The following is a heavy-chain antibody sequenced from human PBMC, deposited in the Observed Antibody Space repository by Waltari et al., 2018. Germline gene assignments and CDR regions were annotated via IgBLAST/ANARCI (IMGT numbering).Heavy chain of an antibody. Sequence: QVQLVESGGGVVQPGGSLRLSCAASGFTFSSYGMHWVRQAPGKGLEWVAFIRYDGSNKYYADSVKGRFTISRDNSKNTLYLQMNSLRAEDTAVYYCAKDEGSYGDYVNAFDIWGQGTMVIVSS. CDR3: AKDEGSYGDYVNAFDI. CDR2: IRYDGSNK. V-gene: IGHV3-30*02. CDR1: GFTFSSYG. J-gene: IGHJ3*02. D-gene: IGHD4-17*01.